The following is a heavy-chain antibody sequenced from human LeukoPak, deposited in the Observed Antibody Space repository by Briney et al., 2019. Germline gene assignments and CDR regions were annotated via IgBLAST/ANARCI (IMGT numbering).Heavy chain of an antibody. V-gene: IGHV3-23*01. Sequence: GGSLRLSCSVSGIALSNYGMSWVRQAPGKGLEWVAGITGSGGSTNYADSVKGRFTISRDNPKNTLYLQMNSLRAEDTAVYFCAKRGVVIRVILVGFHKEAYYFDSWGQGALVTVSS. D-gene: IGHD3-22*01. CDR1: GIALSNYG. CDR2: ITGSGGST. CDR3: AKRGVVIRVILVGFHKEAYYFDS. J-gene: IGHJ4*02.